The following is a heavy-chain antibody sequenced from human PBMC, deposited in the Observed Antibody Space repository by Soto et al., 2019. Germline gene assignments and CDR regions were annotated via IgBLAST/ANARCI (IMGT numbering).Heavy chain of an antibody. CDR3: AKDTWADY. D-gene: IGHD7-27*01. J-gene: IGHJ4*02. CDR1: GFTFSSYG. CDR2: ISYDGSNQ. V-gene: IGHV3-30*18. Sequence: QVQLVESGGGVVQPGRSLRLSCAASGFTFSSYGMYWVRQAPGKGLEWVARISYDGSNQFYGDSVKGRFTISRDNSKNTLYLQMNSLRSEDTAVYYCAKDTWADYWGQGTLVTVSS.